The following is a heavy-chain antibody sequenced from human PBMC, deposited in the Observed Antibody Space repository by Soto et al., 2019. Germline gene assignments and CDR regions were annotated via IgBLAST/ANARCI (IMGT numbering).Heavy chain of an antibody. CDR3: ARSSITPRLFMYPFDY. CDR2: IYYDGNT. Sequence: QLQLQESGPGLVKPSETLSLTCTVSGGSITSSSHYWGWIRQPPGKGLECIGNIYYDGNTYYNPSLNSRVTISLDTSKNQFSIRLNSVTAADTAVYYCARSSITPRLFMYPFDYWGQGTLVTVSS. CDR1: GGSITSSSHY. V-gene: IGHV4-39*01. D-gene: IGHD6-6*01. J-gene: IGHJ4*02.